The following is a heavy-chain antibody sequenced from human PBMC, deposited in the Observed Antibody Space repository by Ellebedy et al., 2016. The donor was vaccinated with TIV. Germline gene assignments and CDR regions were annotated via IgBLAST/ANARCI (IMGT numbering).Heavy chain of an antibody. CDR3: ARVQRYYFDY. J-gene: IGHJ4*02. V-gene: IGHV4-39*07. Sequence: SETLSLXXTVSGGSISSSSYYWGWIRQPPGKGLEWIGSIYYSGSTYYNPSLKSRVTISVDTSKNQFSLKLSSVTAADTAVYYCARVQRYYFDYWGQGTLVTVSS. CDR1: GGSISSSSYY. CDR2: IYYSGST.